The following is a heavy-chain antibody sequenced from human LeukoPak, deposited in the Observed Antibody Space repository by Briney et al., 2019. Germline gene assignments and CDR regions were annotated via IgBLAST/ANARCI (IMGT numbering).Heavy chain of an antibody. CDR3: ARVQSSSWDNDY. Sequence: SETLSLTCTVSGGSISSSSYYWGWLRQPPGTGLEWIGSIYYSGSTYYNPSLKSRVTISVDTSKNQFSLKLSSVTAADTAVYYCARVQSSSWDNDYWGQGTLVTVSS. D-gene: IGHD6-13*01. V-gene: IGHV4-39*01. CDR1: GGSISSSSYY. J-gene: IGHJ4*02. CDR2: IYYSGST.